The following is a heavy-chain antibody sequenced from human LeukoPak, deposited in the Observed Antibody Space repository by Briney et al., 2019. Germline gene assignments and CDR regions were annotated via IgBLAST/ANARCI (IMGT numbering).Heavy chain of an antibody. CDR2: IYYSGNT. Sequence: SETLSLTCTVSGVSISSSNSYWGWIRQPPGKGLEWIGSIYYSGNTYYNASLKSQVSISIDTSKNQFSLKLTSVTAADTAVYYCARPCSSSGWYNPKRSIEYYFDYWGQGTLVTVSS. CDR1: GVSISSSNSY. J-gene: IGHJ4*02. CDR3: ARPCSSSGWYNPKRSIEYYFDY. D-gene: IGHD6-19*01. V-gene: IGHV4-39*01.